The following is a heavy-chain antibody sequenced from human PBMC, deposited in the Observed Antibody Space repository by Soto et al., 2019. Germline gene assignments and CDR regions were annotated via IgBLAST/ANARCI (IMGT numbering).Heavy chain of an antibody. CDR2: IKPSDGDP. J-gene: IGHJ3*02. V-gene: IGHV1-46*03. Sequence: QVNLVQSGAEVKKPGASVKLSCQASGYSFSNYYMHWVRQAPGQGLEWMGIIKPSDGDPIYAQSFQGSVNVPGDTSTSPAYMALKGLTYADTAVYYCAKDRGATDWGNEDLAIWGQGTKVTVSS. CDR3: AKDRGATDWGNEDLAI. D-gene: IGHD3-16*01. CDR1: GYSFSNYY.